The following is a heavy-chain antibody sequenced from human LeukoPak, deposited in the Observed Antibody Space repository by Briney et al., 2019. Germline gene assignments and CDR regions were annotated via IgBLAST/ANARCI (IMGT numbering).Heavy chain of an antibody. CDR3: ARFSSGCSTASCHLAY. V-gene: IGHV4-59*11. D-gene: IGHD1-26*01. CDR2: IYYTGTT. Sequence: SETLSLTCTVSGGSLSSHYWSWIRQPPGKGLELIGHIYYTGTTFYNPSLNSRVTISLDTSRNQFSLRLTSVTAADTAVYYCARFSSGCSTASCHLAYWGQGTLVTVSS. CDR1: GGSLSSHY. J-gene: IGHJ4*02.